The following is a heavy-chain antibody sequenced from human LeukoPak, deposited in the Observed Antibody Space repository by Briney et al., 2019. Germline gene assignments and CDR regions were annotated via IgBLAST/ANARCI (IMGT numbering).Heavy chain of an antibody. CDR2: VPYEGSNQ. J-gene: IGHJ4*02. D-gene: IGHD3-22*01. Sequence: GGSLPVSCAASGFTFRNYGMHWVRQAPGKGLEWVAVVPYEGSNQYYADSVKGRFTISRDNSKNTLYLQMNSLRAEDTAVYYCAKSRSDDNSGYFDLWGAGILVSVSS. CDR3: AKSRSDDNSGYFDL. CDR1: GFTFRNYG. V-gene: IGHV3-30*18.